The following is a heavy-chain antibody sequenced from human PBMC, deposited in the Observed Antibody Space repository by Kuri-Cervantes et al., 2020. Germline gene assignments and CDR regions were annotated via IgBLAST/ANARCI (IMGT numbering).Heavy chain of an antibody. CDR2: ISSSSSTI. CDR3: ARDGDSYGSGSYYNVPHKFDY. Sequence: GESLKISCAASGFTFSSYSMNWVRQAPGKGLEWVSYISSSSSTIYYADSVKGRFTISRDNAKNSLYLQMNSLRDEDTAVYYCARDGDSYGSGSYYNVPHKFDYWGQGTLVTVSS. CDR1: GFTFSSYS. V-gene: IGHV3-48*02. J-gene: IGHJ4*02. D-gene: IGHD3-10*01.